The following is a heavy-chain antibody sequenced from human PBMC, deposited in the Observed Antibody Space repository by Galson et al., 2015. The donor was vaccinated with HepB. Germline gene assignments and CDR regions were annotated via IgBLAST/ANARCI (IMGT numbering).Heavy chain of an antibody. CDR2: IIPIFGTA. D-gene: IGHD3-10*01. V-gene: IGHV1-69*13. Sequence: SVKVSCKASGGTFSSYAISWVRQAPGQGLEWMGGIIPIFGTANYAQKFQGRVTITADESTSTAYMELSSLRSKDTAVYYCARGDYYYGSGSYNYYYYYGMDVWGQGTTVTVSS. CDR1: GGTFSSYA. J-gene: IGHJ6*02. CDR3: ARGDYYYGSGSYNYYYYYGMDV.